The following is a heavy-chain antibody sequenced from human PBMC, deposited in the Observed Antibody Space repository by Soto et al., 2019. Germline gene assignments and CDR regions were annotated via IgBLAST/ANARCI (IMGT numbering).Heavy chain of an antibody. CDR1: GGSVSSGSYY. CDR3: ARDAGRDGYNFYFDY. D-gene: IGHD5-12*01. J-gene: IGHJ4*02. CDR2: IYYSGST. V-gene: IGHV4-61*01. Sequence: PSETLSLTCTVSGGSVSSGSYYWSWIRQPPGKGLEWIGYIYYSGSTNYNPSLKSRVTISVDTSKNQFSLKLSSVTAADTAVYYCARDAGRDGYNFYFDYWGQGTLVTVSS.